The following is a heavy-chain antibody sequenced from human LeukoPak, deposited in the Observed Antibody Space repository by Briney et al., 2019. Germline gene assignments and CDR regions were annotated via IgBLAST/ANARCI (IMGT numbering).Heavy chain of an antibody. CDR3: ARAEDDYGGKVGTWYFDL. Sequence: SVKVSCKASGGTFSSYAVSWVRQAPGQGLDWMGRIIPILGIANYAQKFQGRVTITADKSTSTAFMELSTLRSEDTAVYYCARAEDDYGGKVGTWYFDLWGRGTLVTVSS. CDR2: IIPILGIA. J-gene: IGHJ2*01. V-gene: IGHV1-69*04. CDR1: GGTFSSYA. D-gene: IGHD4-23*01.